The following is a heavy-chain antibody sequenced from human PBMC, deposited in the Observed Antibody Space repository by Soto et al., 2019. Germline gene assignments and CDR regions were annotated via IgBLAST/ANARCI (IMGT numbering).Heavy chain of an antibody. CDR2: ISYDGSNK. CDR1: GFTFSSYA. Sequence: GGSLRLSCAASGFTFSSYAMHWVRQAPGKGLEWVAVISYDGSNKYYADSVKGRFTISRDNSKNTLYLQMNSLRAEDTAVYYCARERHTRFRNYYYGMDVWGQGTTVTVSS. D-gene: IGHD2-2*02. J-gene: IGHJ6*02. CDR3: ARERHTRFRNYYYGMDV. V-gene: IGHV3-30-3*01.